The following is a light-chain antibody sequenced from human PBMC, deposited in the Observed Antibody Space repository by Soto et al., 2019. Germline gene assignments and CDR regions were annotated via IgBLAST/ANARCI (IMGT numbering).Light chain of an antibody. CDR1: SSDVGGYNY. J-gene: IGLJ7*01. Sequence: QSALTQPASVSGSPGQSITISCTGTSSDVGGYNYVSWYRQHPGKAPKLILYDVSDRPSGVSTLFSGARSGNTASLTISGLQAEDEADDYCSSYSSTNTLGVFGGGTQLTVL. CDR2: DVS. CDR3: SSYSSTNTLGV. V-gene: IGLV2-14*01.